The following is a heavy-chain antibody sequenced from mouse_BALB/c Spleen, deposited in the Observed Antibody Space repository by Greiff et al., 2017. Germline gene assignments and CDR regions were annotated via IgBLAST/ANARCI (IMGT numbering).Heavy chain of an antibody. CDR2: ISSGGSYT. J-gene: IGHJ2*01. CDR1: GFTFSSYT. CDR3: TRDREGEFDY. V-gene: IGHV5-6-4*01. Sequence: EVQGVESGGGLVKPGGSLKLSCAASGFTFSSYTMSWVRQTPEKRLEWVATISSGGSYTYYPDSVKGRFTISRDNAKNTLYLQMSSLKSEDTAMYYCTRDREGEFDYWGQGTTLTVSS.